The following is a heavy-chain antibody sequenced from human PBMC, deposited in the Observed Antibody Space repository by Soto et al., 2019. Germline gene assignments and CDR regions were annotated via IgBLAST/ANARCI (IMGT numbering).Heavy chain of an antibody. J-gene: IGHJ4*02. Sequence: GGSLRLSCAASGFTFSDYNMNWVRQAPGKGLEWVSFISSSGRYIYYADSMKGRLTISRDNAQNSVYLQMTSLTTEDTAVYYCSRDDYSSGWKPRLFDSWGQGTLVNVSS. D-gene: IGHD6-19*01. V-gene: IGHV3-21*06. CDR2: ISSSGRYI. CDR1: GFTFSDYN. CDR3: SRDDYSSGWKPRLFDS.